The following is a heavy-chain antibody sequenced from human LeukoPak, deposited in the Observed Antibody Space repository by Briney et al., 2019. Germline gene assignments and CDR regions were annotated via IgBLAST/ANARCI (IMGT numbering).Heavy chain of an antibody. Sequence: GGSLRLSCAASGFAFSCSTVHWVRRASGKGLDWVGRIRSKPSSYATVYAESVKGRFTISRDDSKNTAYLQMNSLKTEDTAVYYCSSGTDYYDYGMDVWGQGTTITVSS. J-gene: IGHJ6*02. CDR3: SSGTDYYDYGMDV. V-gene: IGHV3-73*01. CDR1: GFAFSCST. D-gene: IGHD1-26*01. CDR2: IRSKPSSYAT.